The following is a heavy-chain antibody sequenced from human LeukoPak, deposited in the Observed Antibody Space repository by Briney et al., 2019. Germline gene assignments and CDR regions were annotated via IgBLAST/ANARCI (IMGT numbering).Heavy chain of an antibody. CDR1: RDTFNNYV. Sequence: GASVKVSCKASRDTFNNYVISWVRQAPGQGLEWMGRIIPNPDISNYGKKYQGRVTISADTSTSTVYMELSSLRSEETAVYYCAKDQGLTAPPPYGLDVWGQGTTVIVTS. J-gene: IGHJ6*02. D-gene: IGHD5-18*01. V-gene: IGHV1-69*04. CDR3: AKDQGLTAPPPYGLDV. CDR2: IIPNPDIS.